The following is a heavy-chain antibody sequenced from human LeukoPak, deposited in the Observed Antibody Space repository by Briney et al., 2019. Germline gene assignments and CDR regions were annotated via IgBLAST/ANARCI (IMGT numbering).Heavy chain of an antibody. CDR1: GFTFSGYS. CDR2: ISSSSSYI. Sequence: GGSLRLSCAASGFTFSGYSMNWVRQAPGKGLEWVSSISSSSSYIYYADSVKGRFTISRDNAKNSLYLQMNSLRAEDTAVYYCARDQGQLLYGFDYWGQGTLVTVSS. CDR3: ARDQGQLLYGFDY. D-gene: IGHD2-2*02. V-gene: IGHV3-21*01. J-gene: IGHJ4*02.